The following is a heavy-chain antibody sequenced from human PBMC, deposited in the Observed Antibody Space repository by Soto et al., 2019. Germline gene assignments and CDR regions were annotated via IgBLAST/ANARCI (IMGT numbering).Heavy chain of an antibody. CDR2: IYYSGST. CDR1: GGSISSGGYY. V-gene: IGHV4-31*03. Sequence: SETLSLTCTVSGGSISSGGYYWSWIRQHPGKGLEWIGYIYYSGSTYYNPSLKSRVTISVDTSKNQFSLKLSSVTAADTAVYYCARQSNNWNYGDYWGQGTLVTVSS. J-gene: IGHJ4*02. D-gene: IGHD1-7*01. CDR3: ARQSNNWNYGDY.